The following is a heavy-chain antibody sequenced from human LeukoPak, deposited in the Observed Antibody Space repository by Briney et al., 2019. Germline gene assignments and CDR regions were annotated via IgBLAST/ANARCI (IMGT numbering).Heavy chain of an antibody. V-gene: IGHV1-18*01. CDR1: GYTFTSYG. CDR2: ISAYNGNT. J-gene: IGHJ5*02. Sequence: GASVKVSCKASGYTFTSYGISWVRQAPGQGLEWMGWISAYNGNTNYAQKLQGRVTMTRNTSISTAYMELSSLRSEDTAVYYCARGPAGWLENWFDPWGQGTLVTVSS. D-gene: IGHD6-19*01. CDR3: ARGPAGWLENWFDP.